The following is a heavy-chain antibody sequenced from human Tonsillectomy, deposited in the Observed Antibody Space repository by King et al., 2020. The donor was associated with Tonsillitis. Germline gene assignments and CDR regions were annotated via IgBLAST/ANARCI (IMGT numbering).Heavy chain of an antibody. CDR3: ATTLRLYNSGWFDYFDY. V-gene: IGHV3-11*01. CDR2: ISSSGSTV. Sequence: VQLVESGGGLVKPGGSLRLSCAASGFPFSDYYISWIRQAPGKGLEWISDISSSGSTVKYADSVKGRFTIARDNANNSLFLQMNSLRVDDTAVYYCATTLRLYNSGWFDYFDYWGQGTLVIVSS. D-gene: IGHD6-19*01. CDR1: GFPFSDYY. J-gene: IGHJ4*02.